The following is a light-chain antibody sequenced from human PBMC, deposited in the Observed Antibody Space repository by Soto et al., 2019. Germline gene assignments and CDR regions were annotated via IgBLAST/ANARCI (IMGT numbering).Light chain of an antibody. Sequence: EIVMTQSPAPLSVSPGERATLSCSASPSVRSNVGWYQQRPGQAPRLLIYGSSTRATGIPARCSGSGSGTEFTLTLSSLDSEDSAVSYCQQYSSWRQLTFGQEPRLEIK. V-gene: IGKV3-15*01. J-gene: IGKJ5*01. CDR2: GSS. CDR1: PSVRSN. CDR3: QQYSSWRQLT.